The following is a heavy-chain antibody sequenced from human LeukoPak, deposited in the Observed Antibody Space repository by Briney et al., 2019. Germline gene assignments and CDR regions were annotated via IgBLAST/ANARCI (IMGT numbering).Heavy chain of an antibody. CDR2: INAGNGNT. D-gene: IGHD3-9*01. V-gene: IGHV1-3*01. J-gene: IGHJ6*04. CDR3: ARDPLRYFGIVTLSYGMDV. CDR1: GYTFTSYA. Sequence: RASVKVSCKASGYTFTSYAMHWVRQAPGQRLEWMGWINAGNGNTKYSQKFQGRATITRDTSASTAYMELSNLRSEDTAVYYCARDPLRYFGIVTLSYGMDVWGKGTTVTVSS.